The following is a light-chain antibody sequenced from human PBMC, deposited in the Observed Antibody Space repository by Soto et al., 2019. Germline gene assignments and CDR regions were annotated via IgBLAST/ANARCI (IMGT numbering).Light chain of an antibody. J-gene: IGKJ5*01. CDR1: QSISSW. V-gene: IGKV1-5*01. CDR2: DAS. CDR3: QQSETYPLT. Sequence: IQMTQSPSTLSASVGDRVTITCRASQSISSWLAWYQQKPGKAPKLLIYDASTLMSGVPSRFSGSGSGTEFTLTISSLQPGDFATYYCQQSETYPLTFGQGTRLEIK.